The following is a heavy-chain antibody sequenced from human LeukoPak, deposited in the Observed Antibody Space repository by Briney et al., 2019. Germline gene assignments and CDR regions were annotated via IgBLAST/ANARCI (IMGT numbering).Heavy chain of an antibody. D-gene: IGHD2-15*01. CDR3: AGIEVGYRSGGGCDGGFY. J-gene: IGHJ4*02. CDR1: GFTFSSFW. Sequence: GGSLRLSCAASGFTFSSFWMNWVRQAPGKGLEWVANIKQDGSEKYYVDSVKGRFTISRDNAKNSLHLQMNSLRAEDTAVYCCAGIEVGYRSGGGCDGGFYWGQGTLVTVSS. V-gene: IGHV3-7*01. CDR2: IKQDGSEK.